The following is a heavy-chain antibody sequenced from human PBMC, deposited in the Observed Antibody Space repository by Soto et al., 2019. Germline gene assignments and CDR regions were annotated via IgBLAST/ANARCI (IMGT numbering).Heavy chain of an antibody. CDR2: ISAAGDP. CDR1: GFTFRNYD. V-gene: IGHV3-13*05. J-gene: IGHJ6*02. D-gene: IGHD1-20*01. Sequence: EVQLVASGGGLVQPGVSLRLSCEASGFTFRNYDMHWVRQGTGKGLEWVSGISAAGDPDYADSVEGRFTISRENAQNSFFLQMNSLRVGATAVKYCAITDRDFYGLDVWGQGNTVIGSS. CDR3: AITDRDFYGLDV.